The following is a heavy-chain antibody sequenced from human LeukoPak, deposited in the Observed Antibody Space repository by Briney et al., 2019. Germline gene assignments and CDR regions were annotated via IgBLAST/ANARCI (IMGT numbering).Heavy chain of an antibody. CDR2: ISWNSGSI. Sequence: SLRLSCAASGFTFDDYAMHWVRQAPGKGLEWVSGISWNSGSIGYADSAKGRFTISRDNAKNSLYLQMNSLRAEDTALYYCAKDLQAAGPPNLFDYWGQGTLVTVSS. D-gene: IGHD6-13*01. V-gene: IGHV3-9*01. J-gene: IGHJ4*02. CDR3: AKDLQAAGPPNLFDY. CDR1: GFTFDDYA.